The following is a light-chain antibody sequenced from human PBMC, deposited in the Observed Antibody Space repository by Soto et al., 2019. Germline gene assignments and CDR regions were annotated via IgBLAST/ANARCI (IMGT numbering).Light chain of an antibody. V-gene: IGKV1-5*01. J-gene: IGKJ3*01. CDR2: SAS. CDR3: QQYNGY. Sequence: DSQMTQSPSTLSASVGDRVTITCRASQSINNWLAWYQQKPGLAPKLLIYSASSLESGVPSRFSGSGSGTEFTLTVSSLQPDDSATYYCQQYNGYFGPGTNVDIK. CDR1: QSINNW.